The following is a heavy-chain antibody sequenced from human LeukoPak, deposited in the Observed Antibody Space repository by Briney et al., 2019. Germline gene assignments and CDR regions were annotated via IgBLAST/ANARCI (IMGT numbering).Heavy chain of an antibody. Sequence: SETLSLTCTVSGGSISGYYWSWIRQPPGKGLEWIGYIYYSGTTDYSPSLRSRVTMSLDTSKNQFSLKLSSVTTADTAVYYCARDSPPAYCSGGSCYFDYWGQGTLVTVSS. J-gene: IGHJ4*02. V-gene: IGHV4-59*01. CDR3: ARDSPPAYCSGGSCYFDY. CDR2: IYYSGTT. CDR1: GGSISGYY. D-gene: IGHD2-15*01.